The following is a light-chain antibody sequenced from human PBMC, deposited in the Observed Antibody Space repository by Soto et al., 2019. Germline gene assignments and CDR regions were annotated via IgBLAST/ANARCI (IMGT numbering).Light chain of an antibody. Sequence: QSALTQPASVSGSPGQSITISCTGTSSDVGGYNYVSWYQQHPGKAPKLMIYEVSNRPSGVSNRFSGSKSGSTASLTISGLHAEDEADYYCSSYTTTTALDVFGAGTKVTVL. CDR1: SSDVGGYNY. J-gene: IGLJ1*01. CDR2: EVS. V-gene: IGLV2-14*01. CDR3: SSYTTTTALDV.